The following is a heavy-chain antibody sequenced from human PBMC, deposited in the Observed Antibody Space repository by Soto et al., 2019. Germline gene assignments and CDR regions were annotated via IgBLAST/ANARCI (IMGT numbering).Heavy chain of an antibody. J-gene: IGHJ5*02. CDR2: IYYSGST. V-gene: IGHV4-39*01. Sequence: QLQLQESGPGLVKPSETLSLTCTVSGGSISSSSYYWGWIRQPPGKGLEWIGSIYYSGSTYYNPSLKSRVTISVDTSKNQFSLKLSSVTAADTAVYYCARAQYSSGWFGWFDPWGQGTLVTVSS. CDR3: ARAQYSSGWFGWFDP. CDR1: GGSISSSSYY. D-gene: IGHD6-19*01.